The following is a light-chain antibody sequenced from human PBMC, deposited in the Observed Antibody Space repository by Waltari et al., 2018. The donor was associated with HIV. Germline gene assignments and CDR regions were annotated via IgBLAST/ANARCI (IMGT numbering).Light chain of an antibody. CDR3: QQYYSTWWT. CDR1: QSVLYSSSNKNY. Sequence: DIVMTQSPDSLAVSLGERATIHCTSSQSVLYSSSNKNYLAWYQHKPGQPPKLLIYWASTRESGVPDRFSGSGSGTDFTLTISSLQAEDVAVYYCQQYYSTWWTFGQGTKVEIK. V-gene: IGKV4-1*01. J-gene: IGKJ1*01. CDR2: WAS.